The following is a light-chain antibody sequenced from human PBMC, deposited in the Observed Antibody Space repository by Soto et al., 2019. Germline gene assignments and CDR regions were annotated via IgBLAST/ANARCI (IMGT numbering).Light chain of an antibody. J-gene: IGKJ3*01. V-gene: IGKV3-20*01. CDR3: QQYGDSPFT. CDR1: QIVTINS. Sequence: EVVLTQSPGTLSLSPGERATLSCRASQIVTINSLAWYQQKPGQPPRLLIYAASTRASAIPDRFSGSGYGTDFTLTISRLQPEDFALYYCQQYGDSPFTFGPGTRVDVK. CDR2: AAS.